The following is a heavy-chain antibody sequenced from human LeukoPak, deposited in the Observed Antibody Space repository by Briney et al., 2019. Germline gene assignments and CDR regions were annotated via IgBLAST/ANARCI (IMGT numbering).Heavy chain of an antibody. CDR1: GGSISSSSYY. CDR2: IYHSGST. D-gene: IGHD1-26*01. V-gene: IGHV4-39*07. Sequence: SETLSLTCTVSGGSISSSSYYWGWIRQPPGKGLEWIGSIYHSGSTYYNPSLKSRVTISVDTSKNQFSLKLSSVTAADTAVYYCASGYSGSYYSDYWGQGTLVTVSS. CDR3: ASGYSGSYYSDY. J-gene: IGHJ4*02.